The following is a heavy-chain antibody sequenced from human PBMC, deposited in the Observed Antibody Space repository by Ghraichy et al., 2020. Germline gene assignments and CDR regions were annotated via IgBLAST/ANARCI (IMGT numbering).Heavy chain of an antibody. J-gene: IGHJ3*02. V-gene: IGHV4-59*08. CDR3: ARVLWFGEHPTPVGDAFDI. CDR1: GGSISSYY. CDR2: IYYSGST. D-gene: IGHD3-10*01. Sequence: SETLSLTCTVTGGSISSYYWSWIRQPPGKGLEWIGYIYYSGSTNYNPSLKSRVTISVDTSKNQFSLKLSSVTAADTAVYYCARVLWFGEHPTPVGDAFDIWGQGTMVTVSS.